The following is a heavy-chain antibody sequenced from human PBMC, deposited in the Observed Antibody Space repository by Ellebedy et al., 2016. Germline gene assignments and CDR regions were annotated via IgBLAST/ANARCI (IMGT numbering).Heavy chain of an antibody. CDR2: LYSGGTM. CDR3: ARGNEIPGPEPLDN. CDR1: GFIVSSNY. Sequence: GGSLRLSCAASGFIVSSNYMSWVRQAPGKGLEWVATLYSGGTMLYADSVKGRFTISRDNSKNTLYLQMNNLRAEDTALYYCARGNEIPGPEPLDNWGQGTLVTVSS. D-gene: IGHD1-14*01. V-gene: IGHV3-66*01. J-gene: IGHJ4*02.